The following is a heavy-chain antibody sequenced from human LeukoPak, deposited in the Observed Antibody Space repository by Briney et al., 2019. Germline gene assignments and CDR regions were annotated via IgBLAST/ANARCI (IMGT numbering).Heavy chain of an antibody. CDR3: ARQLYTSGSYYAPIDV. Sequence: SETLSLTCTLSGGSITSSTYLWGWIRQPPGKGLEWMGSIHSSGSMYFNPSLKSRVTISIDTSNNQFSLRLTSVTAADTALYFCARQLYTSGSYYAPIDVWGKGTTVTISS. CDR2: IHSSGSM. CDR1: GGSITSSTYL. V-gene: IGHV4-39*01. J-gene: IGHJ6*03. D-gene: IGHD3-10*01.